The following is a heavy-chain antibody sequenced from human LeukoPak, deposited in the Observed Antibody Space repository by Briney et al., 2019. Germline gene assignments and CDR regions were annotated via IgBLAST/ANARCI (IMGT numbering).Heavy chain of an antibody. CDR2: MNPNSGNT. J-gene: IGHJ4*02. D-gene: IGHD5-18*01. Sequence: GASVKVSCKASGYTFTSYDINWVRQATGQGLEWMGWMNPNSGNTGYAQKFQGRVTMTRNTSISTAYMELSSLRSEDTAVYYCAKDRRYSYREYYFDYWGQGTLVTVSS. CDR1: GYTFTSYD. CDR3: AKDRRYSYREYYFDY. V-gene: IGHV1-8*01.